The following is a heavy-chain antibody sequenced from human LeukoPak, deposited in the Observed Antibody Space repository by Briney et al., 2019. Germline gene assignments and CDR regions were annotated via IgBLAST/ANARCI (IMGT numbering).Heavy chain of an antibody. Sequence: PSETLSLTCTASGASISSSYCTWIRQSAGEGLEWIGRMSSGGSTTYNPSFKGRVTMSLDTSKRQFSLNLSSVTAADTAVYYCARDQTYYVSSGYYYVTYLQHWGQGILVTVSS. CDR3: ARDQTYYVSSGYYYVTYLQH. CDR1: GASISSSY. J-gene: IGHJ1*01. CDR2: MSSGGST. V-gene: IGHV4-4*07. D-gene: IGHD3-22*01.